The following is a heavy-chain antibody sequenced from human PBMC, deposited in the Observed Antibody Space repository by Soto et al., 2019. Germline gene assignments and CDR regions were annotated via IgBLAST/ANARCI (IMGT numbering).Heavy chain of an antibody. CDR3: ARDNLLQVLLWFGEYSSHDDFDI. CDR1: GFTFSSYA. Sequence: HPGGSLRLSCAASGFTFSSYAMHWVRQAPGKGLEWVAVISYDGSNKYYADSVKGRFTISRDNSKNTLYLQMNSLRAEDTAVYYCARDNLLQVLLWFGEYSSHDDFDIWGQETMVTVSS. CDR2: ISYDGSNK. D-gene: IGHD3-10*01. J-gene: IGHJ3*02. V-gene: IGHV3-30-3*01.